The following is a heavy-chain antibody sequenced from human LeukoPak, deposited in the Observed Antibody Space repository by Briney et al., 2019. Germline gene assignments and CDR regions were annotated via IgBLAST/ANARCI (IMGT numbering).Heavy chain of an antibody. CDR1: GFTLSIYG. Sequence: PGGSLRLSCAAPGFTLSIYGMHWVRQAPGKGLEWVAVISYDGSNKQYADSVKGRFTISRDNSKNTLYLQMNSLRVEDTAVYYCAKGRGLLAAAGTVDYWGQGTLVTVSS. CDR3: AKGRGLLAAAGTVDY. J-gene: IGHJ4*02. D-gene: IGHD6-13*01. CDR2: ISYDGSNK. V-gene: IGHV3-30*18.